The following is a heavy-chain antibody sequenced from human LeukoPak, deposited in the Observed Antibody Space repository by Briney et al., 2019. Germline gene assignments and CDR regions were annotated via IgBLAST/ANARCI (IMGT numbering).Heavy chain of an antibody. D-gene: IGHD1-26*01. V-gene: IGHV3-23*01. J-gene: IGHJ4*02. CDR2: ISGSGGST. CDR1: GGTFSSYA. Sequence: GASVKVSCKASGGTFSSYAMSWVRQAPGKGLEWVSAISGSGGSTYYADSVKGRFTISRDNSKNTLYLQMNSLRAEDTAVYYCAKRAVGATPGGYFDYWGQGTLVTASS. CDR3: AKRAVGATPGGYFDY.